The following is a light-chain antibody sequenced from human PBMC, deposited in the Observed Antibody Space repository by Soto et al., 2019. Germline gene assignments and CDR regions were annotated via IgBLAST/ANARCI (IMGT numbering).Light chain of an antibody. Sequence: QSVLTQPPSASGTPGQRVTISCSGSSSNIGSNYVYWYQQLPGTAPKLLIYRNNQRPSGVPDRFSGSKSGTSASLAISGLRSEYEADYYCAAWDDSLSGPWVFGGGTKVTVL. CDR3: AAWDDSLSGPWV. CDR1: SSNIGSNY. CDR2: RNN. V-gene: IGLV1-47*01. J-gene: IGLJ3*02.